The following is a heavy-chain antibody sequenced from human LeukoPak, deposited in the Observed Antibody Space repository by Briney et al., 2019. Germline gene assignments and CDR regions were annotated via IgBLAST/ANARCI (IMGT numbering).Heavy chain of an antibody. D-gene: IGHD5-12*01. Sequence: GGSLRLSCAASGFTFSSYWMSWVRQAPGKGLEWVSGISGSGGSTFYADSVKGRFTISRDNSKNTLYLQMNSLRAEDTAVYYCAKVGGGYGWDYWGQGTLVTVSS. CDR1: GFTFSSYW. CDR3: AKVGGGYGWDY. CDR2: ISGSGGST. J-gene: IGHJ4*02. V-gene: IGHV3-23*01.